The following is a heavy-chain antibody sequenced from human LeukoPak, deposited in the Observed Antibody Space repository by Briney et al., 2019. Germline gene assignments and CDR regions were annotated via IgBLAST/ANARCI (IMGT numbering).Heavy chain of an antibody. CDR2: INHSGST. CDR3: ARAKYSSSWYFGRYFDY. CDR1: GGSFGGYY. D-gene: IGHD6-13*01. J-gene: IGHJ4*02. Sequence: SETLSLACAVYGGSFGGYYWSWIRQPPGKGLEWIGEINHSGSTNYNPSLKSRVTISVDTSKNQFSLKLSSVTAADTAVYYCARAKYSSSWYFGRYFDYWGQGTLVTVSS. V-gene: IGHV4-34*01.